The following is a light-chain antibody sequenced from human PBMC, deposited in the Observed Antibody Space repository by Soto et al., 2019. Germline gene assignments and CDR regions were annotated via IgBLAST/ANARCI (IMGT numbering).Light chain of an antibody. Sequence: EIVLTQSPGTLSLSPGERATLSCRASQSVTSGYLAWYQQKPGQAPRPLIYGASSRATGIPDRFRGSGSGTDFTLTISRLEPEDFAMYYCQQYHNSPRTFGQGTKVEIK. V-gene: IGKV3-20*01. CDR2: GAS. CDR3: QQYHNSPRT. CDR1: QSVTSGY. J-gene: IGKJ1*01.